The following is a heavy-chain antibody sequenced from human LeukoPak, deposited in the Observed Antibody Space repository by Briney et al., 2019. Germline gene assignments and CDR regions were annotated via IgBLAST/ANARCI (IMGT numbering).Heavy chain of an antibody. CDR3: ARKVFGESDY. Sequence: SSEALSLTCTVSGGSISSSSYYWGWIRQPPGKGLEWIGSIYYSGSTYYNPSLKSRVTISVDTSKTQFSLKLSSVTAADTAVYYCARKVFGESDYWGQGTLVTVSS. V-gene: IGHV4-39*07. CDR1: GGSISSSSYY. CDR2: IYYSGST. J-gene: IGHJ4*02. D-gene: IGHD3-10*02.